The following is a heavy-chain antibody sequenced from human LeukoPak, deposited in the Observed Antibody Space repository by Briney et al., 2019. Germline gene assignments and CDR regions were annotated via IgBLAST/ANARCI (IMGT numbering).Heavy chain of an antibody. D-gene: IGHD5-24*01. CDR3: ARDTGRDGYNRN. Sequence: GGSLRLSCAASGFTVSSNYMTWVRQAPGKGLEWVSSISSSSSYIYYADSVKDRFTISRDNAKNSLYLQMNSLRAEDTAVYYCARDTGRDGYNRNWGQATLVTVSS. J-gene: IGHJ4*02. CDR2: ISSSSSYI. V-gene: IGHV3-21*01. CDR1: GFTVSSNY.